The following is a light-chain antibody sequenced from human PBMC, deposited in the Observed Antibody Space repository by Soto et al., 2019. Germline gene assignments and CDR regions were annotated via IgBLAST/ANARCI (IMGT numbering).Light chain of an antibody. Sequence: DIPMTQSPSTLSASVGDTVTITCRASQSISNWLAWYQQKPGQAPKLLINKASTLESGVPSRFSGSGSGTEFTLTIISLQPDDFATFYCQQYDRFPYTFGQGTKLEIK. CDR1: QSISNW. J-gene: IGKJ2*01. CDR2: KAS. CDR3: QQYDRFPYT. V-gene: IGKV1-5*03.